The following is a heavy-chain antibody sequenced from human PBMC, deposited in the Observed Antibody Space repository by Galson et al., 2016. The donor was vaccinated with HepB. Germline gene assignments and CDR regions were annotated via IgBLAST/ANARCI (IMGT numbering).Heavy chain of an antibody. V-gene: IGHV3-49*03. CDR2: IRSKAYGGTT. J-gene: IGHJ6*02. CDR3: WRDDFWSGYSLYYYYYGMDV. CDR1: GFTFGDYA. D-gene: IGHD3-3*01. Sequence: LRLSCAASGFTFGDYAMSWFRQAPGKGLEWVGFIRSKAYGGTTEYAASVKGRFTISRDDSKSIAYLQMNSLKTEDTAVYYCWRDDFWSGYSLYYYYYGMDVWGQGTTVTVSS.